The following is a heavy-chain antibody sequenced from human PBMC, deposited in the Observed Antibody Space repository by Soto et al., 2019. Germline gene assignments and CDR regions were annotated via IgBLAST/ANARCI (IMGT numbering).Heavy chain of an antibody. V-gene: IGHV1-46*01. CDR2: INPSGGST. CDR1: GYNFTSYY. D-gene: IGHD5-18*01. CDR3: ARSIHERFYGMDV. Sequence: QVQLVQSGAEVKKPGASVKVSCKASGYNFTSYYMHWVRQAPGQGLEWMGIINPSGGSTSYAQKFQGRVTMTRDTATSTGYMELSSLRSEDTAVYYCARSIHERFYGMDVWGQGTTVTVSS. J-gene: IGHJ6*02.